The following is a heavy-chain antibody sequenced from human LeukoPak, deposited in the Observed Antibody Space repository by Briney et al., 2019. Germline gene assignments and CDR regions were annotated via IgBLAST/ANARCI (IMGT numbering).Heavy chain of an antibody. CDR1: GFTFSNYS. D-gene: IGHD3-22*01. Sequence: GSLRLSCAASGFTFSNYSMNWVRQAPGKGLEWVSTISGSSGGTYYADSVKGRFTISRDNSKNTLYLQMNSLRAEDTAVYYCAKGGGSGYYDSSAYCFDYWGQGTLVTVTS. CDR2: ISGSSGGT. V-gene: IGHV3-23*01. CDR3: AKGGGSGYYDSSAYCFDY. J-gene: IGHJ4*02.